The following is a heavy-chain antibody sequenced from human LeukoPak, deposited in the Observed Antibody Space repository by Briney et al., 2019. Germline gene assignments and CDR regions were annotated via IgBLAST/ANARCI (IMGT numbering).Heavy chain of an antibody. D-gene: IGHD3-22*01. CDR2: INPSGGST. Sequence: ASVKVSCKASGYTFTSYYMHWVRPAPGQGLEWMGIINPSGGSTSYAQKFQGRVTMTRDTSTSTVYMELSSLRSEDTAVYYCARDRANYYDSSGYDFDYWGQGTLVTVSS. CDR1: GYTFTSYY. V-gene: IGHV1-46*01. CDR3: ARDRANYYDSSGYDFDY. J-gene: IGHJ4*02.